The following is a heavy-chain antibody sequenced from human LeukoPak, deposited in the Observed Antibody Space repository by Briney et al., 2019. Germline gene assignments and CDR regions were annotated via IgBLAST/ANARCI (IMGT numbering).Heavy chain of an antibody. J-gene: IGHJ1*01. CDR1: GFTFSSYW. D-gene: IGHD1-7*01. CDR3: AKGGYLYSWHYLYFEH. V-gene: IGHV3-23*01. CDR2: ISTSGGST. Sequence: GGSLRLSCAASGFTFSSYWMSWVRQAPGKGLEWISSISTSGGSTYYADSVKGRFTVSRDNSKNTLYLQMNSLRAEDTAIYYCAKGGYLYSWHYLYFEHWGQGTLVTVSS.